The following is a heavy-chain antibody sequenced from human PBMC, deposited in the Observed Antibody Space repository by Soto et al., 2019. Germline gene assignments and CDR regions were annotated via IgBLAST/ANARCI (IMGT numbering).Heavy chain of an antibody. CDR1: GYTFTSYG. D-gene: IGHD2-21*02. CDR3: ARDALTYCGGDCCSDC. Sequence: ASVKVSCKASGYTFTSYGISWVRQAPGQGLEWMGWISAYNGNTNYAQKLQGRVTMTTDTSTSTAYMELRSLRSDDTAVYYCARDALTYCGGDCCSDCWGQGTLVTVSS. J-gene: IGHJ4*02. V-gene: IGHV1-18*04. CDR2: ISAYNGNT.